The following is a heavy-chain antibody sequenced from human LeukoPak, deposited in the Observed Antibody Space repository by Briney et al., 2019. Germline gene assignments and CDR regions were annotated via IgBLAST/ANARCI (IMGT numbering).Heavy chain of an antibody. CDR1: GYTFTSYG. V-gene: IGHV1-18*01. D-gene: IGHD3-22*01. CDR2: ISAYNGNT. CDR3: ARAQSGYYDSSGYLYHYYYYYYMDV. Sequence: ASVKVSCKASGYTFTSYGISWVRQAPGQGLEWMGWISAYNGNTNYAQKLQGRVTMTTDTSTSTAYMELRSLRSDDTAVYYCARAQSGYYDSSGYLYHYYYYYYMDVWGKGTTVTVSS. J-gene: IGHJ6*03.